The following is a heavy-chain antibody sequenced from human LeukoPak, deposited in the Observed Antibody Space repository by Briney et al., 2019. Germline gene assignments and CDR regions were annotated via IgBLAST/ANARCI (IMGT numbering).Heavy chain of an antibody. V-gene: IGHV3-21*01. CDR2: ISSSGSYI. CDR3: VRDRFPSRDIVVVPAASPLDI. Sequence: PGGSLRLSCAASGFTFSSYAMHWVRQAPGRGLEWVSSISSSGSYIYYADSVKGRFTISRDNAKNSLYLQMNSLRAADTAVYYCVRDRFPSRDIVVVPAASPLDIWGQGTTVTVSS. CDR1: GFTFSSYA. J-gene: IGHJ6*02. D-gene: IGHD2-2*01.